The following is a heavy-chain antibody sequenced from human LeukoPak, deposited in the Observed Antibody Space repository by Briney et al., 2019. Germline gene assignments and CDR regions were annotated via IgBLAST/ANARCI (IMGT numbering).Heavy chain of an antibody. J-gene: IGHJ4*02. V-gene: IGHV1-2*02. CDR3: ATMATTYFDY. D-gene: IGHD5-24*01. CDR2: INPNSGGT. CDR1: GYTFTSYD. Sequence: ASVKVSCKASGYTFTSYDINWVRQAPGQGLEWMGWINPNSGGTNYAQKFQGRVTMTRDTSISTAYMELSRLRSDDTAVYYCATMATTYFDYWGQGTLVTVSS.